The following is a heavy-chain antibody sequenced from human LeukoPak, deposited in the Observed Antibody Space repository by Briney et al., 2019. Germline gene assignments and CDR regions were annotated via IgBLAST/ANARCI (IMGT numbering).Heavy chain of an antibody. CDR3: ARGKWLRLYYFDY. CDR2: IKHSGST. CDR1: GGSFSGYY. D-gene: IGHD5-12*01. J-gene: IGHJ4*02. V-gene: IGHV4-34*01. Sequence: SETLSLTCAAYGGSFSGYYWSWIRQPPGKGLEWIGEIKHSGSTNYNPSLKSRVTISVDTSKNQFSLKLSSVTAADTAVYYCARGKWLRLYYFDYWGQGTLVTVSS.